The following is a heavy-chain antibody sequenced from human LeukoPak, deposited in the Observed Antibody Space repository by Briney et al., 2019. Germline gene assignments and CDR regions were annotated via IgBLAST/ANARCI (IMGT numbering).Heavy chain of an antibody. CDR2: MNPNSGNT. J-gene: IGHJ6*02. Sequence: ASVKVPCKASGYTFTSYDINWVRQATGQGLEWMGWMNPNSGNTGYAQKFQGRVTMTRNTSISTAYMELSSLRSEDTAVYYCARDHYDTYGMDVWGQGTTVTVSS. V-gene: IGHV1-8*01. CDR3: ARDHYDTYGMDV. D-gene: IGHD3-9*01. CDR1: GYTFTSYD.